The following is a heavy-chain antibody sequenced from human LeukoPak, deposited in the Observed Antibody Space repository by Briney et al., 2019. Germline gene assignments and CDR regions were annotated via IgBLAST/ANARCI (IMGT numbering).Heavy chain of an antibody. D-gene: IGHD3-22*01. V-gene: IGHV5-51*01. Sequence: GESLKISCKGSGYSFTSYWIGWVRQMPGKGLEWMGIIYPGDSDTRYSSSFQGQVTISADKSISTAYLQWSSLKASDTAMYYCARVGDISPNYYYGMDVWGQGTTVTVSS. CDR3: ARVGDISPNYYYGMDV. CDR1: GYSFTSYW. J-gene: IGHJ6*02. CDR2: IYPGDSDT.